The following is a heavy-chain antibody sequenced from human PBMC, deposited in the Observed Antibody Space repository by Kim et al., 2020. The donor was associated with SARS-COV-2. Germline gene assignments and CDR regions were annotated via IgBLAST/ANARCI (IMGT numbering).Heavy chain of an antibody. J-gene: IGHJ4*02. V-gene: IGHV3-11*05. Sequence: GGSLRLSCAASGFTFSDYYMSWIRQAPGKGLEWVSYISSSSSYTNYADSVKGRFTISRDNAKNSLYLQMNSLRAEDTAVYYCARDPGYCSGGSCYSFDYWGQGTLVTVS. CDR2: ISSSSSYT. D-gene: IGHD2-15*01. CDR3: ARDPGYCSGGSCYSFDY. CDR1: GFTFSDYY.